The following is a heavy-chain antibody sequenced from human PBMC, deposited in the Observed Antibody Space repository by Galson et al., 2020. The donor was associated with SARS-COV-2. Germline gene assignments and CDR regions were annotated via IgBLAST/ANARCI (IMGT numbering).Heavy chain of an antibody. CDR2: ISGSGGST. CDR1: GFTFSSYV. CDR3: AKDGDGSGSYSDYFDY. D-gene: IGHD3-10*01. J-gene: IGHJ4*02. Sequence: GGSLRLSCAASGFTFSSYVMSWVRQAPGKGLEWVSAISGSGGSTYYADSVKGRFTISRDNSKNTLYLQMNSLRAEDTAVYYCAKDGDGSGSYSDYFDYWGQGTLVTVSS. V-gene: IGHV3-23*01.